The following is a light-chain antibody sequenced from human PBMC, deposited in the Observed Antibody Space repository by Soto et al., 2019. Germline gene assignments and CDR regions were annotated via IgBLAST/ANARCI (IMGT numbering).Light chain of an antibody. Sequence: DIQMTQSPSTLSASVGDRVTITCQASQSMSDWLTWYQQKPGKAPKLLIYKASSLESGVPSRFTGSGSGTEFTLTISSLQPDDFATYYCQQYDTYWTFGQGTKVVIK. J-gene: IGKJ1*01. CDR1: QSMSDW. CDR3: QQYDTYWT. V-gene: IGKV1-5*03. CDR2: KAS.